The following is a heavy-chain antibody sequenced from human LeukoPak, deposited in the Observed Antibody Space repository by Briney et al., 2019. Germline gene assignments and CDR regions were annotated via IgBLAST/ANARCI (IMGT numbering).Heavy chain of an antibody. D-gene: IGHD3-3*01. CDR1: GYTFTGYY. V-gene: IGHV1-46*01. Sequence: ASVKVSCKASGYTFTGYYMHWVRQAPGQGLEWMGIINPSGGSTSYAQKFQGRVTMTRDTSTGTVYMELSSLRSEDTAVYYCAREYDFWSGYPIFDYWGQGALVTVSS. CDR3: AREYDFWSGYPIFDY. J-gene: IGHJ4*02. CDR2: INPSGGST.